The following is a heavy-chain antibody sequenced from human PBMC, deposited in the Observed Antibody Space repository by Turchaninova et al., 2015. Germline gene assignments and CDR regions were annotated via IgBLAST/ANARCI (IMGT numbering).Heavy chain of an antibody. CDR2: IYYSVST. D-gene: IGHD3-3*01. CDR1: GGSISSGGYY. J-gene: IGHJ3*02. Sequence: ESGPGLVKPSQTLSLTCTVSGGSISSGGYYWSWIRQHPGKGLEWVGYIYYSVSTYYNPSLKSRVTISVDTSKNQFSLKLSSVTAADTAVYYCARTYYDFWSGYYKGDAFDIWGQGTMVTVSS. CDR3: ARTYYDFWSGYYKGDAFDI. V-gene: IGHV4-31*03.